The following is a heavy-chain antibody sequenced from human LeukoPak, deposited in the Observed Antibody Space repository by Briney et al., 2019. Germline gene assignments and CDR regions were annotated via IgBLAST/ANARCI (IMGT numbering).Heavy chain of an antibody. CDR3: ARAYYDSSGYRYYYYMDV. J-gene: IGHJ6*03. V-gene: IGHV4-34*01. CDR1: GESFSGYY. Sequence: SETLSLTCAVYGESFSGYYWSWIRQPPGKGLEWIGEINHSGSTNYNPSLKSRVTISVDTSKNQFSLKLSSVTAADTAVYYCARAYYDSSGYRYYYYMDVWGKGTTVTVSS. D-gene: IGHD3-22*01. CDR2: INHSGST.